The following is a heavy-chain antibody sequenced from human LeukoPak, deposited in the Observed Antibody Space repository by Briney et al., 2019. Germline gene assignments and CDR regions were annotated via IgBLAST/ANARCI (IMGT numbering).Heavy chain of an antibody. D-gene: IGHD4-17*01. Sequence: SETLSLTCAVYGGSFSGYYWSWIRQPPGKGLEWIGEINHSGSTNYNPSLKSRVTISVDTSKNQFSLKLSSVTAADTAVYYCARRRTTVTTPATTIIYYYYYYYMDVWGKGTTVTISS. CDR2: INHSGST. V-gene: IGHV4-34*01. J-gene: IGHJ6*03. CDR3: ARRRTTVTTPATTIIYYYYYYYMDV. CDR1: GGSFSGYY.